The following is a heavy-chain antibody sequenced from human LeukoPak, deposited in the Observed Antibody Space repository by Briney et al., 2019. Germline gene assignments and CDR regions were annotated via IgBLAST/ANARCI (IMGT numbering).Heavy chain of an antibody. D-gene: IGHD3-22*01. J-gene: IGHJ4*02. Sequence: SETLSLTCAVYGAALSEYYWSWIRQSPGKGLEWIGEVAHKGPTFYSPTLNRKYNPSFKSRVTMSVDPSKNQFSLKLTSVTVADTATYYCVRQGTNSGYYLLDYWGQGHLVIVSS. CDR1: GAALSEYY. CDR3: VRQGTNSGYYLLDY. V-gene: IGHV4-34*01. CDR2: VAHKGPTFYSPTLNR.